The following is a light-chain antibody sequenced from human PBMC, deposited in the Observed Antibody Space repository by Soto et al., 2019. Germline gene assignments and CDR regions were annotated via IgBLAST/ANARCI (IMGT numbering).Light chain of an antibody. Sequence: DIQMTQSPSSLSASVGDTVTITCRASQSISLFLNWYHQKPGKAPKLLIYAASTLQSGVPSRYSGNGSGTDFTLTISSLQPEDFATYYCHQTDRIAKTFGQGTKVEIK. CDR2: AAS. V-gene: IGKV1-39*01. J-gene: IGKJ1*01. CDR3: HQTDRIAKT. CDR1: QSISLF.